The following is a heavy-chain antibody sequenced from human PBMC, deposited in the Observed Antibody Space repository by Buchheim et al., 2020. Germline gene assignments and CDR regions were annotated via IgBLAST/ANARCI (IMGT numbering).Heavy chain of an antibody. CDR2: VSSGSRAI. D-gene: IGHD3-10*01. J-gene: IGHJ4*02. CDR3: ARGRISSGNDY. V-gene: IGHV3-48*02. Sequence: EVQLVESGGGLVQPGGSLRLSCAASGFTFSSYCLSWVRQAPGKGLEWVSFVSSGSRAIHYSDSVKGRFTISRANAKNSLYLQMNSLRDEDTAVYYCARGRISSGNDYWGQGTL. CDR1: GFTFSSYC.